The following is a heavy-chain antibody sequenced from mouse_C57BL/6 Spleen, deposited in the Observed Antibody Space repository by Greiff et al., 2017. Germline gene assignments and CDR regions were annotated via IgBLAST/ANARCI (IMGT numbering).Heavy chain of an antibody. CDR3: ARGARGPAWFAY. CDR1: GYSFTGYY. D-gene: IGHD3-3*01. CDR2: INPSTGGT. Sequence: EVQLQQSGPELVKPGASVKISCKASGYSFTGYYMHWVKQSSEKSLEWIGEINPSTGGTSYNQKFKGKATLTVDKSSSTAYMQLKSLTSEDSAVYYCARGARGPAWFAYWGQGTLVTVSA. V-gene: IGHV1-43*01. J-gene: IGHJ3*01.